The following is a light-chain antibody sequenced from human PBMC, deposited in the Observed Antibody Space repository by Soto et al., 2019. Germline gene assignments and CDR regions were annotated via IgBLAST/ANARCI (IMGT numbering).Light chain of an antibody. V-gene: IGKV3-20*01. CDR2: GAS. CDR3: QQYDSSPKP. Sequence: IVLTQSPGALCLSPGEIATLSCSASQSVSSSYLAWYQQKPGQAPRLLIYGASSRATGIPDRFSGSGSGTDFTLTISRLEPEDFAVYYCQQYDSSPKPFGQGTKVDI. J-gene: IGKJ1*01. CDR1: QSVSSSY.